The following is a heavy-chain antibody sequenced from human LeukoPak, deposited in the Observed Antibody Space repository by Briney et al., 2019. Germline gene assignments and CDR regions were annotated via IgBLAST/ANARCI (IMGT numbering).Heavy chain of an antibody. D-gene: IGHD6-19*01. CDR3: ARGTQWPY. CDR1: GFTFSNYN. J-gene: IGHJ4*02. CDR2: ISSSSTNT. V-gene: IGHV3-48*01. Sequence: GGSLRLSCAASGFTFSNYNMNWVRQAPGKGLEWVSHISSSSTNTNYAEFVKGRFTISRDNAKNSLYLQMNSLRAEDTAVYYCARGTQWPYWGQGTLVTVSS.